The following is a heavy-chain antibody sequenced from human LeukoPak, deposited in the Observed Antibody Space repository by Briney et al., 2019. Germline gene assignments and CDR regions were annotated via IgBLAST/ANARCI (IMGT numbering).Heavy chain of an antibody. V-gene: IGHV3-7*01. CDR3: ATMVRGVIIGGDY. D-gene: IGHD3-10*01. CDR2: IKQDGSEK. J-gene: IGHJ4*02. Sequence: GGSLRLPCAASGFTFSSYWMSWVRQAPGKGLEWVANIKQDGSEKYYVDSVKGRFTISRDNAKNSLYLQMNSLRAEDTAVYYCATMVRGVIIGGDYWGQGTLVTVSS. CDR1: GFTFSSYW.